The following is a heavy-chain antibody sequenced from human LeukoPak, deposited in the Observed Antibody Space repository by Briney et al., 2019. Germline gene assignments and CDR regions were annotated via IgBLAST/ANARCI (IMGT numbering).Heavy chain of an antibody. CDR3: AKDPPRIPGYFDY. J-gene: IGHJ4*02. CDR1: GFTVSSNY. V-gene: IGHV3-23*01. CDR2: ISGSGGST. Sequence: SGGSLRLSCAASGFTVSSNYMSWVRQAPGKGLEWVSAISGSGGSTYYADSVKGRFTISRDNSKNTLYLQMNSLRAEDTAVYYCAKDPPRIPGYFDYWGQGTLVTVSS. D-gene: IGHD2-15*01.